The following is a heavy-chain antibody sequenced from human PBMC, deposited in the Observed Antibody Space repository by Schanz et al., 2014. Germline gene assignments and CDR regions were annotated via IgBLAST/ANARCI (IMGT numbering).Heavy chain of an antibody. V-gene: IGHV3-66*01. CDR3: ARDGDFDY. Sequence: EVQLVESGGGLVQPGESLRLSCAASGFTVSSNYMSWVRQAPGKGLEWVSITYSGGSTYYADSVKGRFTISRDNSKNTLFLQMSSLRAEDTAVYYCARDGDFDYWGQGTLVTVSS. CDR1: GFTVSSNY. CDR2: TYSGGST. J-gene: IGHJ4*02.